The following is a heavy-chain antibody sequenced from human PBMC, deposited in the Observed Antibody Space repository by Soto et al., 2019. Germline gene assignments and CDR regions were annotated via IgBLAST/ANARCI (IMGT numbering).Heavy chain of an antibody. CDR1: GYTFTSYD. D-gene: IGHD5-18*01. V-gene: IGHV1-8*01. Sequence: ASVKASCKASGYTFTSYDIYWVRQATGQGLEWMGWMNPNSGNTGYAQKFQGRVTMTRNTSISTAYMELSSLRSEDTAVYYCARVVLWLRAFDIWGQGTMVTVSS. CDR2: MNPNSGNT. J-gene: IGHJ3*02. CDR3: ARVVLWLRAFDI.